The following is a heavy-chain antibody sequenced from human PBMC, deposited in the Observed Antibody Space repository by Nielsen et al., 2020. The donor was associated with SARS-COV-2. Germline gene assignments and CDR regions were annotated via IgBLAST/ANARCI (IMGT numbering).Heavy chain of an antibody. J-gene: IGHJ4*02. CDR2: MNADGSRS. CDR1: GFIFSDYY. Sequence: GGSLRLSCVGSGFIFSDYYMNWVRQAPGKGLMWVSRMNADGSRSAYAESVKGHFIIARDNARDTLSLQMNSLSVEDTAMYYCVRVRDDGHYYDTGPFDYWGQGALVTVSS. D-gene: IGHD3-22*01. CDR3: VRVRDDGHYYDTGPFDY. V-gene: IGHV3-74*01.